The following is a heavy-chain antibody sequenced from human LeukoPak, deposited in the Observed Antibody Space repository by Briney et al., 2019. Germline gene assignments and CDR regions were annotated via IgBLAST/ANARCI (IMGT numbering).Heavy chain of an antibody. J-gene: IGHJ4*02. D-gene: IGHD5-18*01. CDR2: ISSSSSYI. CDR1: GFTFSSYS. Sequence: PGGSLRLSCAASGFTFSSYSMNWVRQAPGKGLEWVSSISSSSSYIYYADSVKGRFTISRDNAKNSLYLQMNSLRAEDTAVYYCARHLYSSEYYFDYWGQGTLVTVSS. CDR3: ARHLYSSEYYFDY. V-gene: IGHV3-21*01.